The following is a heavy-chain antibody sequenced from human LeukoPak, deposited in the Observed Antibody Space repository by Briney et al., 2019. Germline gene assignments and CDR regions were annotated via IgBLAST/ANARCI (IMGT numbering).Heavy chain of an antibody. D-gene: IGHD6-25*01. V-gene: IGHV3-23*01. J-gene: IGHJ4*02. Sequence: GGSLRLSRAASGFTFSNYAMSWVRQAPGKGLECVSIIRGSGDGTYYVDSVKGRFTISRDNSKNTLYLQMNSLRDEDTAVYYCATSWRLLDYWGQGALVTVSS. CDR3: ATSWRLLDY. CDR1: GFTFSNYA. CDR2: IRGSGDGT.